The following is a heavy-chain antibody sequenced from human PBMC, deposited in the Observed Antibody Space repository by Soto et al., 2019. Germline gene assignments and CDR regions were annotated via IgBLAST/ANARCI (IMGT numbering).Heavy chain of an antibody. D-gene: IGHD1-26*01. V-gene: IGHV1-18*01. Sequence: HVQLVQSGGEVKKPGASEKVSCKPSGYTFTNYVISWVRQAPGQGLEYMGWISPFNGHTKYAQKFQGRVTLTTETSTSTAYMELRSLINDDTAVYYCARDAGSESYLAYWGQGTLVSVSS. CDR1: GYTFTNYV. CDR2: ISPFNGHT. CDR3: ARDAGSESYLAY. J-gene: IGHJ4*02.